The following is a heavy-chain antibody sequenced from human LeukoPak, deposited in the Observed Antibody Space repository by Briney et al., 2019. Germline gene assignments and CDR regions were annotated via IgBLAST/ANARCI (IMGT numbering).Heavy chain of an antibody. D-gene: IGHD6-19*01. Sequence: QPGGSLKLSCAASGFTFSDSAIHWVRQATGKGLEWVGRIRSKADTYATTYGASLKGRFTTSRDDSRNRAYLQMSSLRTEDTAVYYCTREYSSGWPFDFWGQGTLVTVSS. J-gene: IGHJ4*02. CDR1: GFTFSDSA. CDR3: TREYSSGWPFDF. CDR2: IRSKADTYAT. V-gene: IGHV3-73*01.